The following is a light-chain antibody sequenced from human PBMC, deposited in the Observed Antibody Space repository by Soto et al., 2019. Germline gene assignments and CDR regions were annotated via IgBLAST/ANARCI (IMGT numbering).Light chain of an antibody. Sequence: EIVFTQSPGTLALSPGERATLSCRASQSVSSSYLAWYQQKPGQAPRLLIYGASSRATGIPDRFSGSGSGTDFTLTISRLEPEDFAVYYCQQYGSSPLTFGGGTEVDIK. V-gene: IGKV3-20*01. CDR3: QQYGSSPLT. CDR2: GAS. J-gene: IGKJ4*01. CDR1: QSVSSSY.